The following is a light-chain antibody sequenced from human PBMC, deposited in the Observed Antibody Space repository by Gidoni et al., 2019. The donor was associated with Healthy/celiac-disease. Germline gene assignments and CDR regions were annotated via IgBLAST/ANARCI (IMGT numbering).Light chain of an antibody. Sequence: DIQMTQSPSTLSASVGDRVTITCRASQSISSWLAWYQQKPGKAPKLLIHTASSLESGVPSRFSGSGSGTEFTLTISSLQPDDFATYYCQQYNSYPSFGGXTKVEIK. V-gene: IGKV1-5*03. J-gene: IGKJ4*01. CDR2: TAS. CDR3: QQYNSYPS. CDR1: QSISSW.